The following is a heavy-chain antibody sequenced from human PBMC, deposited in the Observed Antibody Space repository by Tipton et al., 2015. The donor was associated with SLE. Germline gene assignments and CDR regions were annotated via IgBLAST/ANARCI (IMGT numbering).Heavy chain of an antibody. J-gene: IGHJ6*02. CDR1: GGSISSNY. Sequence: TLSLTCSVSGGSISSNYWIWIRQPPGKGLEWIGYISYNGGTNYNPSLKSRVTMSVDTAKNQFSLSLTSVTAADTAVYYCARGMLTWRGAIVGVDVWGQGTTVNVSS. CDR2: ISYNGGT. CDR3: ARGMLTWRGAIVGVDV. V-gene: IGHV4-59*08. D-gene: IGHD2-8*01.